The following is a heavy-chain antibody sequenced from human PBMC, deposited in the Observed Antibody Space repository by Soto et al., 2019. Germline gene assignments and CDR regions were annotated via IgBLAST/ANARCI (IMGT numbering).Heavy chain of an antibody. CDR2: IGPSGST. Sequence: GGSLRLSCAASGFTFINYAMSWVRQAPGKGLEWVSAIGPSGSTYDADSVRGRFTIPRGISKNTLYLQMNSLRAEDTAVYYCARTDGLDYWGQGSLVTVSS. CDR1: GFTFINYA. J-gene: IGHJ4*01. CDR3: ARTDGLDY. V-gene: IGHV3-23*01.